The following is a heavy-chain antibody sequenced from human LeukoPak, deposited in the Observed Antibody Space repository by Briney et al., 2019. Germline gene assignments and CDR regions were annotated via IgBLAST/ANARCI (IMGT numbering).Heavy chain of an antibody. CDR3: AREFYRDNWFDP. V-gene: IGHV4-30-4*01. J-gene: IGHJ5*02. CDR1: GGSISSGDYY. D-gene: IGHD3-3*01. Sequence: SETLSLTCTVSGGSISSGDYYWSWIRQPPGKGLEWIGYIYYRGSTNYNPSLKSRVTISVDTSKNQFSLKLSSVTAADTAVYYCAREFYRDNWFDPWGQGTLVTVSS. CDR2: IYYRGST.